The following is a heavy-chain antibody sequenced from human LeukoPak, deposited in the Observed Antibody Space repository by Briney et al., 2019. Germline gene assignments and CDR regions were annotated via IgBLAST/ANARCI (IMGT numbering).Heavy chain of an antibody. CDR1: GCSVSSSCYH. J-gene: IGHJ4*02. V-gene: IGHV4-39*01. CDR2: VYYRGRT. CDR3: ARLGYPNGTGNFDY. Sequence: SETLSLTCTVSGCSVSSSCYHWGWIRQTPGKGLEWIASVYYRGRTNYNPSFDSRVTISVDTSKNRFSLTVTSVTAADTAVYYCARLGYPNGTGNFDYWGQGTLVTVSS. D-gene: IGHD1-1*01.